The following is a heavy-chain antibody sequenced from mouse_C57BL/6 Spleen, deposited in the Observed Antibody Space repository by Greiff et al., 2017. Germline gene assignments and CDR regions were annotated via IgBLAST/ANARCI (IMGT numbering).Heavy chain of an antibody. CDR1: GFTFSSYG. D-gene: IGHD1-1*01. CDR3: ARHYYGSSYYYAMDY. V-gene: IGHV5-6*01. CDR2: ISSGGSYT. Sequence: EVMLVESGGDLVKPGGSLKLSCAASGFTFSSYGMSWVRQTPDKRLEWVATISSGGSYTYYPDSVKGRFTISRDNAKNTLYLQMSSLKSDDTAMYYCARHYYGSSYYYAMDYWGQGTSVTVSS. J-gene: IGHJ4*01.